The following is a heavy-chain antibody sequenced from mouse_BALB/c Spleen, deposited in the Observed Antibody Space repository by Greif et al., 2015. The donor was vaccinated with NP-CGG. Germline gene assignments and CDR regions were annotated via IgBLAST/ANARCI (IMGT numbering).Heavy chain of an antibody. Sequence: QVQLQQSGAELVMPGASVKMSCKASGYTFTDYWMHWVKQRPGQGLEWIGAIDTSDSYTSYNQKFKGKATLTVDESSSTAYMQLSSLTSEDSAVYYCARGGIYDSNPYWYFDVWGAGTTVTVSS. CDR2: IDTSDSYT. J-gene: IGHJ1*01. D-gene: IGHD2-3*01. CDR3: ARGGIYDSNPYWYFDV. CDR1: GYTFTDYW. V-gene: IGHV1-69*01.